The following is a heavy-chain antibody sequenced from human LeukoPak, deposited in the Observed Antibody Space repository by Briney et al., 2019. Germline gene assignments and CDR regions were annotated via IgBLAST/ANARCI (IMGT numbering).Heavy chain of an antibody. CDR2: ISSGSSYI. Sequence: GGSLRLSCTASGFTFGDYAMSWVRQAPGKGLEWVSSISSGSSYIFYADSVKGRFTIPRDNAKNSLYLQMNSLRAEDTAVYYCARQVGVDDAFDIWGQGTMVTISS. V-gene: IGHV3-21*01. D-gene: IGHD1-26*01. J-gene: IGHJ3*02. CDR1: GFTFGDYA. CDR3: ARQVGVDDAFDI.